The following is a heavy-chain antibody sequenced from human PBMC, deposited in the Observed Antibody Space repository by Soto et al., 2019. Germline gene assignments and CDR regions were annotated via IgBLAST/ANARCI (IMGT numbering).Heavy chain of an antibody. CDR2: LVVGTGNT. V-gene: IGHV1-58*01. CDR3: ATGAYCSGGSCSDYYYYYYGMDL. Sequence: SVKVSCKTSGFTFRSSAVQWVRQARGQRLEWIGWLVVGTGNTNYAQKFQQRVTISSDRSTNTVSMELSSLTSEDTAVYYCATGAYCSGGSCSDYYYYYYGMDLWGKGTTVT. CDR1: GFTFRSSA. D-gene: IGHD2-15*01. J-gene: IGHJ6*04.